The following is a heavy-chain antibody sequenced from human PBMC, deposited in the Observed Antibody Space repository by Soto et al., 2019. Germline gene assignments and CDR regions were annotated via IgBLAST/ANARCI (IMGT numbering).Heavy chain of an antibody. CDR2: IYYSGST. CDR3: ARAWSDTYYDILPGLFTFDY. Sequence: SLTCTVSGGSISSGGYYWSWIRQHPGKGLEWIGYIYYSGSTYYNPSLKSRVTISVDTSKNQFSLKLSSVTAADTAVYYCARAWSDTYYDILPGLFTFDYWGQGTLVTVSS. V-gene: IGHV4-31*03. J-gene: IGHJ4*02. CDR1: GGSISSGGYY. D-gene: IGHD3-9*01.